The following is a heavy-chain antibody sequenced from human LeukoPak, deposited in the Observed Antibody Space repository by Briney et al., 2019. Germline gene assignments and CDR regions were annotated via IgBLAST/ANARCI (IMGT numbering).Heavy chain of an antibody. CDR1: GFTVGSKY. CDR2: IYSGGST. J-gene: IGHJ4*02. Sequence: QAGGSLRLSCAASGFTVGSKYMSWVRQAPGKGLEWVSLIYSGGSTYYADSVKGRFTISRDNSKNTLYLQMNSLRAEDTAVYYCAREGVLTGYYMALFDYWGQGTLVTVSS. D-gene: IGHD3-9*01. V-gene: IGHV3-53*05. CDR3: AREGVLTGYYMALFDY.